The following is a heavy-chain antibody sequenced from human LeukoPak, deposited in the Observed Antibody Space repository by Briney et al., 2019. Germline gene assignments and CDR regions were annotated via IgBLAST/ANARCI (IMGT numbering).Heavy chain of an antibody. D-gene: IGHD6-19*01. CDR3: ARRRAVAGTYYFDN. Sequence: GESLKISCKGSGYSFTNFWIGWVRQMPGRRLEWMGSIYPGDSNNRYSPSFQGQVTISVDKSVSTAYLQWGILKASDTAMYYCARRRAVAGTYYFDNWGQGTLVTVSS. J-gene: IGHJ4*02. CDR1: GYSFTNFW. CDR2: IYPGDSNN. V-gene: IGHV5-51*01.